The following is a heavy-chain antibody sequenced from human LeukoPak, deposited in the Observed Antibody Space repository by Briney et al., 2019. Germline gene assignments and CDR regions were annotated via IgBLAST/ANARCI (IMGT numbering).Heavy chain of an antibody. D-gene: IGHD1-14*01. J-gene: IGHJ4*02. Sequence: GGALRLSCAVSVFTFSDTYMTWIRQAPGKGLESLSYISPSGTDISYADSVKGRFTISRDNAKNSLYLQMNSLRVEDTAVYYCTRGTWNIPGEHGAFDYWGQGTLVTVSS. V-gene: IGHV3-11*01. CDR1: VFTFSDTY. CDR3: TRGTWNIPGEHGAFDY. CDR2: ISPSGTDI.